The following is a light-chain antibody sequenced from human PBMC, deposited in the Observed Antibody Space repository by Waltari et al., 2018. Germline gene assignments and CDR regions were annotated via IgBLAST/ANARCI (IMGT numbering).Light chain of an antibody. CDR2: EAS. V-gene: IGKV3D-15*01. Sequence: RVLTESPASLSVSPGERVTHSCRASQSVRSDLAWFQQKPGRAPRLLIHEASTRVTGIPPRFSASGSGTEFTLTISSLQSEDFAIYYCQQYNDWPYTFGQGSKLEIK. J-gene: IGKJ2*01. CDR1: QSVRSD. CDR3: QQYNDWPYT.